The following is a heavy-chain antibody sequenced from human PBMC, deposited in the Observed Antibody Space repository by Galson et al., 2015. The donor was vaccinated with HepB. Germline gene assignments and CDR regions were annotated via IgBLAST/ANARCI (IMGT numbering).Heavy chain of an antibody. CDR3: ARRAYGEDHVGMDV. D-gene: IGHD4-17*01. V-gene: IGHV4-34*01. J-gene: IGHJ6*02. CDR2: INYSGTT. CDR1: GGSLSGVY. Sequence: ETLSLTCAVYGGSLSGVYWSWIRQPPGKGLEWIGEINYSGTTNYNPSLKSRVTISIDTSKNQFSLNLSSVTAADTAVYYCARRAYGEDHVGMDVWGQGTTVTVSS.